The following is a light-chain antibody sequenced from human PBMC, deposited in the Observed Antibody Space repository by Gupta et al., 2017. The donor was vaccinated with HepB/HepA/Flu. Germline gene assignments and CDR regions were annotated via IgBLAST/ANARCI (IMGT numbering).Light chain of an antibody. CDR2: AAS. CDR3: QEVKSYPA. J-gene: IGKJ4*01. CDR1: QDISNY. V-gene: IGKV1-9*01. Sequence: DIHLTQSPSFLSASVGDRVTITCRASQDISNYLAWWQQKAGKAPKLMIYAASTLQSGVPSRFSGSGSGTEFTLTISRLQPEDFATYYCQEVKSYPAFGGGTKVEI.